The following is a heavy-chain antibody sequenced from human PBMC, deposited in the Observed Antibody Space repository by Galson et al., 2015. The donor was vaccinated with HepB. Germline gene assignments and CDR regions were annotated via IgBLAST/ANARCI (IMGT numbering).Heavy chain of an antibody. D-gene: IGHD2/OR15-2a*01. CDR1: GYTFTSYY. Sequence: SVGVSCKASGYTFTSYYMHWVRQAPGEGLEWVGWFSGYNGHTPYAQELQEGVILTRDTSTSVCYMKLGSLRSDDTAVDYCVRGVFVKQWVIFEGSQQYPVIVPTASDYWGQGTLVTVSS. CDR2: FSGYNGHT. J-gene: IGHJ4*02. V-gene: IGHV1-18*01. CDR3: VRGVFVKQWVIFEGSQQYPVIVPTASDY.